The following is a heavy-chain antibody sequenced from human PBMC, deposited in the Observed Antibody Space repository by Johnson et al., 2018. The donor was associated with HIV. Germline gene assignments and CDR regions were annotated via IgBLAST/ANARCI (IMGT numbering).Heavy chain of an antibody. J-gene: IGHJ3*01. CDR3: ARGRGALDV. V-gene: IGHV3-7*03. D-gene: IGHD3-16*01. CDR2: IKQDGSER. Sequence: PGKGLEWVANIKQDGSERYYVDSVEGRFAISRDNAKNSLQLQMDSLTAEDTAVYFCARGRGALDVWGQGTMVIVSS.